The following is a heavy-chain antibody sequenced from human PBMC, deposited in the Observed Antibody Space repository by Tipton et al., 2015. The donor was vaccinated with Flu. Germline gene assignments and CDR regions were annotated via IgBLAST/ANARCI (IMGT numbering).Heavy chain of an antibody. J-gene: IGHJ4*02. CDR3: AGLQAHGLNSLDY. Sequence: GLVKPSETLSVTCSVSGVSISTYYFSWFRQPPGKGLEWIGYIYNGGNTNYNPSFKSRVIISADTSKSHLSLKLWSVTTADTAIYYCAGLQAHGLNSLDYWGQGTLVAVSS. D-gene: IGHD4-23*01. V-gene: IGHV4-59*01. CDR2: IYNGGNT. CDR1: GVSISTYY.